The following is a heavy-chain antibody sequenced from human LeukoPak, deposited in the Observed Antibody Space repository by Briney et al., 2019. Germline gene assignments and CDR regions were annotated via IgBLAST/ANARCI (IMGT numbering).Heavy chain of an antibody. D-gene: IGHD3-10*01. V-gene: IGHV1-18*01. CDR1: GYTFTSYG. CDR3: AREGGRVLRGVIIRSGQIDY. Sequence: ASVKVSCKASGYTFTSYGISWVRQAPGQGLEWMGWISAYNGNTNYAQKLQGRVTMTTDTSTSTAYMELRSLRSDDTAVYYCAREGGRVLRGVIIRSGQIDYWGQGTLVTVSS. J-gene: IGHJ4*02. CDR2: ISAYNGNT.